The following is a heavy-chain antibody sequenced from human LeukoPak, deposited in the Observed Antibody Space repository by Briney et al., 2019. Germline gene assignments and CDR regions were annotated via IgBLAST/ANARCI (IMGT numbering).Heavy chain of an antibody. CDR3: ARTHFHDISTGSQAYALDI. CDR2: IKPSDGST. D-gene: IGHD3-9*01. CDR1: GYTFSSYY. Sequence: ASVKVSCKASGYTFSSYYMHWVRQAPGQGLEWMGIIKPSDGSTIYAQKFQGRVTMTRDMSTSTLYMELSSLRSEDTAVYYCARTHFHDISTGSQAYALDIWGQGTMVTVSS. J-gene: IGHJ3*02. V-gene: IGHV1-46*01.